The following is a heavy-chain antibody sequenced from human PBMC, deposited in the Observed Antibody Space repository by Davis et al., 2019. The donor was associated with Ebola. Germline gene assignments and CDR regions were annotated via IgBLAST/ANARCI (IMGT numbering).Heavy chain of an antibody. J-gene: IGHJ4*02. D-gene: IGHD3-16*02. Sequence: SQTLSLTCTVPGGSISSYYWSWSRQPPGKGLEWIGEINHSGSTNYNPSLKSRITISVDTSNNQFSLKLSSVTAADTAVYYCARGGTYRPYYFDFWGQGTLVTVSS. CDR1: GGSISSYY. V-gene: IGHV4-34*01. CDR2: INHSGST. CDR3: ARGGTYRPYYFDF.